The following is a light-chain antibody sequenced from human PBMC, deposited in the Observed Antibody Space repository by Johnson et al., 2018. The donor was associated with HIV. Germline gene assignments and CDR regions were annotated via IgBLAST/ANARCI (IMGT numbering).Light chain of an antibody. V-gene: IGLV1-51*02. J-gene: IGLJ1*01. CDR3: GTWDSRLSADV. CDR1: SSNIGNNY. CDR2: ENN. Sequence: QLVLTQPPSVSAAPGQKVTISCSGSSSNIGNNYVSWYQQLPGTAPKLLIYENNKRPSGLPDRFSGSKSGTSATLGITGLQTGDEADYYCGTWDSRLSADVFGTGTKVTVL.